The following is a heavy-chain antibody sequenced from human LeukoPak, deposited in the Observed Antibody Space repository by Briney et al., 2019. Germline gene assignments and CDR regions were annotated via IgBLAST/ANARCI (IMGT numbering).Heavy chain of an antibody. CDR2: IYHSGST. V-gene: IGHV4-30-2*01. Sequence: SETLSLTCAVSGGSISSGGYSWRWIRQPPGTGLEWIGYIYHSGSTYYNPSLKSRVTISVDRSKNQFSLKLSSVTAADTAVYYCARSITMLRGVIGSLYYYGMDVWGKGTTVTVSS. D-gene: IGHD3-10*01. J-gene: IGHJ6*04. CDR3: ARSITMLRGVIGSLYYYGMDV. CDR1: GGSISSGGYS.